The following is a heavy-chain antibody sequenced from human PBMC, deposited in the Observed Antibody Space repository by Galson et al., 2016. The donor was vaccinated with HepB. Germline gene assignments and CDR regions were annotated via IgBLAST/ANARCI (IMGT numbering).Heavy chain of an antibody. V-gene: IGHV3-21*01. D-gene: IGHD3-16*01. CDR1: GFTFSSYS. CDR3: ARDRRHNYAFFDS. CDR2: ISSSSSYI. J-gene: IGHJ4*02. Sequence: LRLSCAASGFTFSSYSMNWVRQAPGKGLEWVSSISSSSSYIYYADSVKGRFTISRDNAKNSLYLQMNSLRDEDTAVYYCARDRRHNYAFFDSWGQGTPITVSS.